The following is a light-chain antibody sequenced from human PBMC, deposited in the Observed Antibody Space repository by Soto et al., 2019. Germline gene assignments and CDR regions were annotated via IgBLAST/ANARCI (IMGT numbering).Light chain of an antibody. Sequence: EIVMTQSPATLSVSPGERATLSCRASQGVSSNLAWYQQKPGQAPRLLIYDVSTRATGIPARFSGSGSGTEFTLTISSLQSEDFAIYYCQQYKNWPPITFGQGTRLEIK. CDR2: DVS. J-gene: IGKJ5*01. V-gene: IGKV3-15*01. CDR3: QQYKNWPPIT. CDR1: QGVSSN.